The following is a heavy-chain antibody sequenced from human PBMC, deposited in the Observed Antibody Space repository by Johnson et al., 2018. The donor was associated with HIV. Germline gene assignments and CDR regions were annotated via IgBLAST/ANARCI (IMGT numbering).Heavy chain of an antibody. J-gene: IGHJ3*02. CDR2: ISYDGSNQ. V-gene: IGHV3-30*04. D-gene: IGHD5-12*01. CDR3: AKIWGDIAATGDAFDI. CDR1: GFTFSSYA. Sequence: QVQLVESGGGVVQPGRSLRLSCAASGFTFSSYAMHWVRQAPGKGLEWVAVISYDGSNQYYADSVKGRFTISRDNSKNTLYLQMDSLRPEDTAVYYCAKIWGDIAATGDAFDIWGQGTMVTVSS.